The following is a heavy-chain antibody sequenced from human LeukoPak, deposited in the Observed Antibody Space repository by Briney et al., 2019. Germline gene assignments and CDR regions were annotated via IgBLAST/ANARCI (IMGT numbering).Heavy chain of an antibody. Sequence: SETLSLTCGVYSASFSGHYWSWIRQPPGQGLEWIGEVDQSGSTNYNPSLKSRVTISVDTSKNQFSLKLSSVTAADTAVYYCARVYSSGWVDYFDYWGQGTLVTVSS. CDR3: ARVYSSGWVDYFDY. V-gene: IGHV4-34*01. CDR2: VDQSGST. CDR1: SASFSGHY. J-gene: IGHJ4*02. D-gene: IGHD6-19*01.